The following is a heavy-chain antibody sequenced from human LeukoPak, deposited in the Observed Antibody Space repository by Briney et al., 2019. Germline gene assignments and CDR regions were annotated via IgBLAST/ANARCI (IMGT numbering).Heavy chain of an antibody. D-gene: IGHD4-11*01. V-gene: IGHV4-34*01. CDR2: INHSGST. J-gene: IGHJ4*02. CDR1: GGSFSGYY. Sequence: SGTLSLTCAVYGGSFSGYYWSWIRQPPGKGLEWIGEINHSGSTNYNPSLKSRVTISVDTSKNQFSLKLSSVTAADTAVYYCARGSDNTVTSDYWGQGTLVTVSS. CDR3: ARGSDNTVTSDY.